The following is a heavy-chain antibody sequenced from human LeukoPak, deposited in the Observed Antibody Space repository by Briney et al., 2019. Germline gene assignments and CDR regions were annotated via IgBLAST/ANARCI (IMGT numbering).Heavy chain of an antibody. CDR2: INHSGST. J-gene: IGHJ4*02. Sequence: SETLSLTCAVYGGSFSGYYWSWIRQPPGKGLEWIGEINHSGSTNYNPSLKSRVTISVDTSKNQFSLKLSSVTAADTAVYYCAARIAVAGPTKDYWGQGTLVTVSS. CDR1: GGSFSGYY. V-gene: IGHV4-34*01. CDR3: AARIAVAGPTKDY. D-gene: IGHD6-19*01.